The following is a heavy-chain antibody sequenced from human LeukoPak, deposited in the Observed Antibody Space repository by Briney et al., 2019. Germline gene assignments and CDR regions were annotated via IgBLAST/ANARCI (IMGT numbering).Heavy chain of an antibody. V-gene: IGHV4-31*03. Sequence: SQTLSLTCTVSGGAITSGNYYGRWIRQHPGKGLEWIGYIYHSGNTYYNPSLKSRVTISVDTSKNQFSLKVRSVNAADTAVYYCARRDYGSGFNWFDPWGQGTLVTVSS. CDR3: ARRDYGSGFNWFDP. J-gene: IGHJ5*02. CDR2: IYHSGNT. CDR1: GGAITSGNYY. D-gene: IGHD3-10*01.